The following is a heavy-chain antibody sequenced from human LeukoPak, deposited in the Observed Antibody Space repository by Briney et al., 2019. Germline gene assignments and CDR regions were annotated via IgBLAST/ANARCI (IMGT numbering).Heavy chain of an antibody. V-gene: IGHV4-39*02. D-gene: IGHD3-3*01. CDR3: ASTLRFLPPRRFDY. J-gene: IGHJ4*02. CDR2: IYQSGSGSS. Sequence: SETLSLTCSVSGGSIISTNYYWGWIRQPPGKGLEWIGSIYQSGSGSSYYNPSLKSRVTISGDTSKNHFFLRLSSVTAAHTAVYHCASTLRFLPPRRFDYWGQGTLVTVPS. CDR1: GGSIISTNYY.